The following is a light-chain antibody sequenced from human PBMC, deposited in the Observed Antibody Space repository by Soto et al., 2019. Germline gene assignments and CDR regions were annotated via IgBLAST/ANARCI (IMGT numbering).Light chain of an antibody. J-gene: IGLJ3*02. V-gene: IGLV2-14*01. CDR1: SSDIGHYNF. CDR3: GSYTTSNILV. Sequence: QSALTQPASVSASPGQSITISCSGTSSDIGHYNFVCWYQHHPGKAPKLIIYEVSNRPSGVSYRFSGSKSGNTASLTISGLQAEDEADYYCGSYTTSNILVFGGGTKLTVL. CDR2: EVS.